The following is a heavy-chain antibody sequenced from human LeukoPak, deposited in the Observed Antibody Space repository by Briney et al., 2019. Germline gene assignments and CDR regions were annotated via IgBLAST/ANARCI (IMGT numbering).Heavy chain of an antibody. D-gene: IGHD6-19*01. V-gene: IGHV3-30*18. Sequence: SGGSLRLSCAASGFTFSSYGMHWVRQAPGKGLEWVAVISYDGSNKYYADSVKGRFTISRDNSKNTLYLQMNSLRAEDTAVYYCAKPRTTKYSSGIGAFDIWGQGTMVTVSS. CDR3: AKPRTTKYSSGIGAFDI. J-gene: IGHJ3*02. CDR2: ISYDGSNK. CDR1: GFTFSSYG.